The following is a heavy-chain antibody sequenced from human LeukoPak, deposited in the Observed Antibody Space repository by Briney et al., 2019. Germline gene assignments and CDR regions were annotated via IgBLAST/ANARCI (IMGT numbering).Heavy chain of an antibody. Sequence: KTSETLSLTCAVSGGSITTKNWWIWVRPPPGRGLEWIGEIYHSGSTNYHPSLKSRLTISRDKSKNQFSLKLSSVTAADTAVYYCARDTGGRGRLDGFDTWGQGTMVTVSS. CDR2: IYHSGST. CDR1: GGSITTKNW. V-gene: IGHV4-4*02. J-gene: IGHJ3*02. D-gene: IGHD5-24*01. CDR3: ARDTGGRGRLDGFDT.